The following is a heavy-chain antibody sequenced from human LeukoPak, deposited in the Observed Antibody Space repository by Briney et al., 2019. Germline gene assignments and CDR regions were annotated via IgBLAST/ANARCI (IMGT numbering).Heavy chain of an antibody. CDR3: ARGVQATFDY. CDR2: SNGSVGST. CDR1: GYTFTSYY. D-gene: IGHD3-10*01. Sequence: GASVTVSFKASGYTFTSYYMHWVRHSTGQGLEWVGISNGSVGSTSYAQKFQGRVTMTRDTSTSTVYMELSSLRSEDTAVYYCARGVQATFDYWGQGTLVTVSS. V-gene: IGHV1-46*01. J-gene: IGHJ4*02.